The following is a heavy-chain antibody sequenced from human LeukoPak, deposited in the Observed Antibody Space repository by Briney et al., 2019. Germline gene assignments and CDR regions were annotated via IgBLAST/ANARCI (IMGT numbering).Heavy chain of an antibody. CDR2: IYYRGRT. Sequence: SETLSLTCTVSGGSISSYYWTWIRQPPGKGLEWIGYIYYRGRTNYNPSLKSRATISVDTSKNQFSLKLSSVTAADTAVYYCARGVYSAFDIWGQGTMVTVSS. D-gene: IGHD1-26*01. V-gene: IGHV4-59*12. CDR1: GGSISSYY. CDR3: ARGVYSAFDI. J-gene: IGHJ3*02.